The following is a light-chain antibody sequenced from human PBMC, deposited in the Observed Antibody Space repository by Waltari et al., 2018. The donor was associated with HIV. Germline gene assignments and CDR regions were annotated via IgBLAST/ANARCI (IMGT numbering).Light chain of an antibody. V-gene: IGLV2-18*02. Sequence: QSALTQPPSVSGSPGQSVTISCTGTSTDVRGFNRVSWYRQPPGTAPHLMIFEVSNRPSGVPDRFSGSKSGNTASLTISGLQAEDEAVYYCSSYRTNTYVFGTGIMVTVL. CDR3: SSYRTNTYV. CDR2: EVS. J-gene: IGLJ1*01. CDR1: STDVRGFNR.